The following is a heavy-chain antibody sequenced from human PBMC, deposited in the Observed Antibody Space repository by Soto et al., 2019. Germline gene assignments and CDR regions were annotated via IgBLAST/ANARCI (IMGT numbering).Heavy chain of an antibody. CDR2: ISSSTRTI. D-gene: IGHD3-16*01. J-gene: IGHJ4*02. CDR1: GFTFSSHS. CDR3: ARDDEMGYFDY. Sequence: ELQLVESGGGLVQPGGSLRLSCAASGFTFSSHSMNWVRRAPGKGLEWVSYISSSTRTIYYADSVKGRCTVSRDNAKNSLYLQMNSLKAEDTAVYYCARDDEMGYFDYWGQGTLVTVSS. V-gene: IGHV3-48*01.